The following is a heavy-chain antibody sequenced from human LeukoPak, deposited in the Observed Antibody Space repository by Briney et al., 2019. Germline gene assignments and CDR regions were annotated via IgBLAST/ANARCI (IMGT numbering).Heavy chain of an antibody. V-gene: IGHV3-23*01. CDR2: ISGSGGNT. Sequence: GGSLRLSCAASGFTFSSYGMSWVRQAPGKGLQWVSAISGSGGNTYYADSVNGRITISRDNAKNTLYLQMNSLRSEYTAVYYCARGGVRFLEWLLYAHRDDAFDIWGQGTMVTVSS. J-gene: IGHJ3*02. D-gene: IGHD3-3*01. CDR3: ARGGVRFLEWLLYAHRDDAFDI. CDR1: GFTFSSYG.